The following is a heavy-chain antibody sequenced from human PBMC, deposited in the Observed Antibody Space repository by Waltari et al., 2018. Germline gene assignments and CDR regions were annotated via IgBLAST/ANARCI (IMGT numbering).Heavy chain of an antibody. D-gene: IGHD2-2*01. Sequence: QLQLQESGPGLVKPSETLSLTCTVSGGSFSTTSYSWAWVRQSPGKGLEWIGTFYYPGNIYYNPSLTSRVTRSVDSPQNHLSLRLSSVTAADTAVYYCARLSGYCDDTGCYGHYAMDVWGQGTTVTVSS. CDR3: ARLSGYCDDTGCYGHYAMDV. CDR1: GGSFSTTSYS. J-gene: IGHJ6*02. V-gene: IGHV4-39*02. CDR2: FYYPGNI.